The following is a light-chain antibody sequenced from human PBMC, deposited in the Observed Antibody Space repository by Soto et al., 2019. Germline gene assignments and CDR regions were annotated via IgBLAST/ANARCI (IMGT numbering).Light chain of an antibody. CDR2: WAS. CDR1: QNILYSSDNRNH. J-gene: IGKJ1*01. CDR3: HQYYSTPRT. V-gene: IGKV4-1*01. Sequence: DVVLTQSPDSLAVSLGERATINCKSSQNILYSSDNRNHLAWYQQKPGQPPKLLISWASTRESGVPDRFSGSGSGTDFTLTITGLQAEDVAVYSCHQYYSTPRTFGQGTKVEIK.